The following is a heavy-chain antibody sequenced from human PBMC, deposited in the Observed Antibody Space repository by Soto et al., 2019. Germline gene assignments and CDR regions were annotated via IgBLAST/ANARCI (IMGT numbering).Heavy chain of an antibody. Sequence: PSETLSLTCTVSGGSISSSNWWSWVRQPPGKGLEWIGEIYHSGSTNYNPSLKSRVTISVDKSKNQFSLKLSSVTAADTAVYYCASPDTEYADYDYLGQGTLVTVSS. CDR1: GGSISSSNW. CDR3: ASPDTEYADYDY. J-gene: IGHJ4*02. CDR2: IYHSGST. D-gene: IGHD4-17*01. V-gene: IGHV4-4*02.